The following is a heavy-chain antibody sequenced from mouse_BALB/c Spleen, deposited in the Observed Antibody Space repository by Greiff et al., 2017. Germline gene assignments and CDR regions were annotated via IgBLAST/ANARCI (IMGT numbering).Heavy chain of an antibody. CDR3: ARFTTVVDYYAMDY. CDR1: GYTFSSYW. V-gene: IGHV1-9*01. CDR2: ILPGSGST. Sequence: VQLQQSGAELMKPGASVKISCKATGYTFSSYWIEWVKQRPGHGLEWIGEILPGSGSTNYNEKFKGKATFTADTSSNTAYMQLSSLTSEDSAVYYCARFTTVVDYYAMDYWGQGTSVTVSS. D-gene: IGHD1-1*01. J-gene: IGHJ4*01.